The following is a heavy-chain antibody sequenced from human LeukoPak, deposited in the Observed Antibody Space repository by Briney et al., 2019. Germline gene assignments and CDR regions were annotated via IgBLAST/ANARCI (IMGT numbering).Heavy chain of an antibody. D-gene: IGHD6-13*01. Sequence: SETLSLTCTVSGGSISSYYWSWIRQPPGKGLEWIGYIYYSGCTNYNPSLKSRVTISVDTSKNQFSLKLSSVTAADTAVYYCARVVYSSSWYEDYWGQGTLVTVSS. V-gene: IGHV4-59*01. CDR3: ARVVYSSSWYEDY. J-gene: IGHJ4*02. CDR2: IYYSGCT. CDR1: GGSISSYY.